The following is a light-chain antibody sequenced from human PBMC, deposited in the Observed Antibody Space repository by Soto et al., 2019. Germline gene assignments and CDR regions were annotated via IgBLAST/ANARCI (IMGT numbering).Light chain of an antibody. CDR1: QSVSSSY. V-gene: IGKV3-20*01. J-gene: IGKJ1*01. Sequence: EIVLTQSPGTLSLSPGERATLSCRSSQSVSSSYLAWYQQKPGQAPRLLIDDVSSRATGIPDRFSGSGSETAFTLTISRLEPEDVAVYYWHQYGSSPTFGQGTKVEIK. CDR3: HQYGSSPT. CDR2: DVS.